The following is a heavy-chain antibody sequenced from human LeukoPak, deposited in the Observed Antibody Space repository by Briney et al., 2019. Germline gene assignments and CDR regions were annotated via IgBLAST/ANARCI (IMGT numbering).Heavy chain of an antibody. Sequence: SETLSLTCSVSGYFISSGYYWGWIRPPPGKGLEWIGIIYHSGSTYYNPSLKSRVTISVDTSKNQFSLKLRSVTAADTAVYYCARDYYDSSGYTSDWFDPWGQGTLVTVSS. J-gene: IGHJ5*02. CDR1: GYFISSGYY. CDR3: ARDYYDSSGYTSDWFDP. D-gene: IGHD3-22*01. V-gene: IGHV4-38-2*02. CDR2: IYHSGST.